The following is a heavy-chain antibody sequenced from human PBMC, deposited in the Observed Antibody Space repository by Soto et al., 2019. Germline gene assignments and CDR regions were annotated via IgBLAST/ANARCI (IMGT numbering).Heavy chain of an antibody. J-gene: IGHJ4*02. CDR2: ISGSGGST. D-gene: IGHD1-26*01. CDR1: GFTFSTYA. CDR3: ARGSGSYLTSFDY. Sequence: EVQLLESGGGWVQPGGSLRLSCAASGFTFSTYAMTWVRLAPGRGLEWVSAISGSGGSTYYADSVKGRFTISRDNSKNTLYLQMNSLRAEDTAVYYCARGSGSYLTSFDYWGQGTLVTVSS. V-gene: IGHV3-23*01.